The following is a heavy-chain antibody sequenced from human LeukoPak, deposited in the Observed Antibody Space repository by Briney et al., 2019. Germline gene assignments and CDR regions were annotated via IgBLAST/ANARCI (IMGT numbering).Heavy chain of an antibody. Sequence: GRSLRLSCAASGFTFSDYGMHWVRQAPGKGLEWVALISYDGSNKYYADSVKGRFTISRDTSKNTLHPQMDSLRVEDTAMYYCARCYGSGSLDYWGQGTLVTVSS. V-gene: IGHV3-30*03. CDR1: GFTFSDYG. J-gene: IGHJ4*02. CDR2: ISYDGSNK. CDR3: ARCYGSGSLDY. D-gene: IGHD3-10*01.